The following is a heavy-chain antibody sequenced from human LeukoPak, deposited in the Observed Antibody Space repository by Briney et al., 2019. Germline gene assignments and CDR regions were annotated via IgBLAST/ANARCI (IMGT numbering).Heavy chain of an antibody. CDR2: IFPIFGTA. CDR3: ATQGGDHYGVPGFDY. Sequence: SVKLSCKASGATFSIYAIRLVRQAPGPGLELMGGIFPIFGTANYSQKYQGRGRITTDESTSTAYMELSSLRSEDTAVYYCATQGGDHYGVPGFDYWGQGTLVTDSS. D-gene: IGHD4-17*01. V-gene: IGHV1-69*05. J-gene: IGHJ4*02. CDR1: GATFSIYA.